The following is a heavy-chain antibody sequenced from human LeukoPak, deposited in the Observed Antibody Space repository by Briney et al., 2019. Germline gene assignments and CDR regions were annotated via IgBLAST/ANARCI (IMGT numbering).Heavy chain of an antibody. CDR1: GFTFSSYG. V-gene: IGHV3-33*01. CDR3: ARGRTVTTYYFYY. J-gene: IGHJ4*02. CDR2: IWYDGSNK. Sequence: GGSLRLSCAASGFTFSSYGMHWVRQAPGKGLEWVAVIWYDGSNKYYADSVKGRFTISRDNSKNTLYLQMNSLRAEDTAVYYCARGRTVTTYYFYYWGQGTLVTVSS. D-gene: IGHD4-17*01.